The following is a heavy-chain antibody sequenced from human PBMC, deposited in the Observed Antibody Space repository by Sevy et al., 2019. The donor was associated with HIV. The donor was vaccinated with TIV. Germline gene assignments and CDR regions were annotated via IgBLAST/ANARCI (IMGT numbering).Heavy chain of an antibody. D-gene: IGHD3-22*01. Sequence: GGSQRLSCAASGFTFSRYWMSWVRQAPGKGLEWVGNVKEDGSEKYYGDSVKGRFTISRDNAKNSLFLQMKSLRAEDTAVYYCARGDYYDRSGFYIDAFDVWGQGTMVTVSS. CDR3: ARGDYYDRSGFYIDAFDV. V-gene: IGHV3-7*04. CDR1: GFTFSRYW. J-gene: IGHJ3*01. CDR2: VKEDGSEK.